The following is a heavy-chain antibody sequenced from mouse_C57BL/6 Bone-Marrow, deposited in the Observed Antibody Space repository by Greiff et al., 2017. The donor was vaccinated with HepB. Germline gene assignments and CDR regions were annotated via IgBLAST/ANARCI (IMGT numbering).Heavy chain of an antibody. J-gene: IGHJ4*01. CDR3: TGGYGSSFYYAMDY. Sequence: EVKVEESGGGLVQPGGSMKLSCVASGFTFSNYWMNWVRQSPEKGLEWVAQIRLKSDNYATHYAESVKGRFTISRDDSKSSVYLQMNNLRAEDTGIYYCTGGYGSSFYYAMDYWGQGTSVTVSS. D-gene: IGHD1-1*01. CDR1: GFTFSNYW. CDR2: IRLKSDNYAT. V-gene: IGHV6-3*01.